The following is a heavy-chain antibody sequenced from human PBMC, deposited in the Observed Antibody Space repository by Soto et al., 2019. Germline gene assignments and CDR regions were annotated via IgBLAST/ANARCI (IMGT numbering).Heavy chain of an antibody. J-gene: IGHJ4*02. CDR1: GFSLSTSAVG. CDR3: AHLVVAGLTYYFDY. D-gene: IGHD2-15*01. V-gene: IGHV2-5*02. Sequence: QITLKESGPTLEKPTQTLTLTCTFSGFSLSTSAVGVGWIRQPPGKALEWLAFIYWDDDKRYSPSLKSSLTITKDTSKNQVVLAMTYMDPVDTATYYYAHLVVAGLTYYFDYWGQGTLVTVSS. CDR2: IYWDDDK.